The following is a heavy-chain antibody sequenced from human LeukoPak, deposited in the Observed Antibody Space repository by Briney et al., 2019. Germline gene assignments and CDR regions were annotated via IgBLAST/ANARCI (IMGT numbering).Heavy chain of an antibody. Sequence: PGGSLRLSCAASGFTFSSYSMNWVRQAPGKGLEWVSSISSSSSYIYYADSVKGRFTISRDNAKNSLYLQMNSLRAEDTAVYYCASLFYDYGGNTIDYWGQGTLVTVSS. V-gene: IGHV3-21*01. D-gene: IGHD4-23*01. J-gene: IGHJ4*02. CDR1: GFTFSSYS. CDR3: ASLFYDYGGNTIDY. CDR2: ISSSSSYI.